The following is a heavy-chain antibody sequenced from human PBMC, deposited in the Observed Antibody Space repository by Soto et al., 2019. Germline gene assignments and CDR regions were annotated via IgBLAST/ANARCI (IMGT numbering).Heavy chain of an antibody. Sequence: PGESLKISCKGSXYSFTTYWIGWVRQMPGKGPEWMGIIYPGDSDTRYSPSFQGQVTISVDKSISTAYLQWSSLKASDTAMFYCARSTSAAVLFDYWGQGTLVTVSS. CDR1: XYSFTTYW. CDR3: ARSTSAAVLFDY. CDR2: IYPGDSDT. J-gene: IGHJ4*02. D-gene: IGHD6-13*01. V-gene: IGHV5-51*01.